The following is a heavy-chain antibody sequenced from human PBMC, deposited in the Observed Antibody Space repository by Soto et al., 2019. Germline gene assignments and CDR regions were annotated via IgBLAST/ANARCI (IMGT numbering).Heavy chain of an antibody. J-gene: IGHJ4*02. CDR1: GCTFSSYS. D-gene: IGHD1-26*01. V-gene: IGHV3-21*01. CDR2: ISSSGSHI. CDR3: ASSRWDWGTTTVPPFDY. Sequence: EVQLVESGGGLVKPGGSLRLSCAASGCTFSSYSMNWVRQAPGKGLEWVSSISSSGSHIYYADSVKGRFTISRDNAKNSLYLQMNSLRAEDTAVYYCASSRWDWGTTTVPPFDYWGQGTLVTVSS.